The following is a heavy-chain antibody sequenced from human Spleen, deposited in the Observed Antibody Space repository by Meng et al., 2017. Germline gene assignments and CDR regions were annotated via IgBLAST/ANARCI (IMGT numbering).Heavy chain of an antibody. CDR3: ARQEYYESSGPQFDY. CDR2: IYAGDSDT. V-gene: IGHV5-51*01. D-gene: IGHD3-22*01. J-gene: IGHJ4*02. Sequence: GESLKISCKGSGYSFPTYWIGWVRQMPGKGLEWMGIIYAGDSDTTYSPSFQGQVTISVDRSVNTAYLHWNSLKASDTALYYCARQEYYESSGPQFDYWGQGTLVTVSS. CDR1: GYSFPTYW.